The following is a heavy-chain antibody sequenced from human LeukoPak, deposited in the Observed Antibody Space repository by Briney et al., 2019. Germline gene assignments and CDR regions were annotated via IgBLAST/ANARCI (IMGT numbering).Heavy chain of an antibody. CDR3: AKDYSSSWLFDY. D-gene: IGHD6-13*01. J-gene: IGHJ4*02. CDR1: GFTFSSYA. CDR2: ISGSGGST. Sequence: GGSLRPSCAASGFTFSSYAMSWVRQAPGKGLEWVSGISGSGGSTYYADSVKGRFTISRDNSKNTLYLQMNSLRAEDTAVYYCAKDYSSSWLFDYWGQGTLVTVSS. V-gene: IGHV3-23*01.